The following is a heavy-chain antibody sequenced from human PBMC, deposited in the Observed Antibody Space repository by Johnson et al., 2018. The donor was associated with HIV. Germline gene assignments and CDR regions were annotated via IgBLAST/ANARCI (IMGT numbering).Heavy chain of an antibody. V-gene: IGHV3-15*01. CDR1: GFTFSNAW. D-gene: IGHD2-21*01. CDR3: TTDGMWWRTAFDI. J-gene: IGHJ3*02. Sequence: VQLVESGGGVVRPGGSLRLSCAASGFTFSNAWMSWVRQAPGKGLEWVGRIKTKTDGGTTDYAAPVKGRFTISRDDSKNTLYLQMNSLKTEDTAVYYCTTDGMWWRTAFDIWGQGTMVTVSS. CDR2: IKTKTDGGTT.